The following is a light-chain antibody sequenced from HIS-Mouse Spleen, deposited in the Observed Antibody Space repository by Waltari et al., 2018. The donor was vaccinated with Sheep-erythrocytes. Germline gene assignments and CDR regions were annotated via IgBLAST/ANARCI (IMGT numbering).Light chain of an antibody. CDR3: QAWDSSTVV. J-gene: IGLJ2*01. CDR2: KDS. CDR1: NLGDKY. V-gene: IGLV3-1*01. Sequence: SYELTQPPSVSVSPGPTASITCSGDNLGDKYACGYQQSPGHSPVLVIYKDSKRPSGIPERFSGSNSGNTATLTISGTQAMDEADYYCQAWDSSTVVFGGGTKLTVL.